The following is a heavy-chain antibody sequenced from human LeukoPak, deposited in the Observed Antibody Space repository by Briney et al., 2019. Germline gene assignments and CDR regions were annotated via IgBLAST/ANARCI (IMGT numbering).Heavy chain of an antibody. CDR3: ARDGDYYDSSGYYWDAFDI. J-gene: IGHJ3*02. Sequence: KRSETLSLTCTVSGGSISTSNYCWGWIRQPPGKGLEWIGNIFYSGSTYYSPSLRSRVTISVDTSKNQFSLKLSSVTAADTAVYYCARDGDYYDSSGYYWDAFDIWGQGTMVTVSS. CDR1: GGSISTSNYC. CDR2: IFYSGST. V-gene: IGHV4-39*07. D-gene: IGHD3-22*01.